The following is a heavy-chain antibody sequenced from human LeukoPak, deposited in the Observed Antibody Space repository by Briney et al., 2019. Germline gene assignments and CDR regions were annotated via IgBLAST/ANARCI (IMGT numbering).Heavy chain of an antibody. J-gene: IGHJ4*02. CDR2: ISYDGSNK. D-gene: IGHD2-2*01. V-gene: IGHV3-30*03. CDR1: GFTFSSYG. CDR3: AAHCSSTSCYGAY. Sequence: PGRSLRLSCAASGFTFSSYGMHWVRQAPGKGLEWVAVISYDGSNKYHADSVKGRFTISRDNSKNTLYLQMNSLRAEDTAVYYCAAHCSSTSCYGAYRGQGTLVTVSS.